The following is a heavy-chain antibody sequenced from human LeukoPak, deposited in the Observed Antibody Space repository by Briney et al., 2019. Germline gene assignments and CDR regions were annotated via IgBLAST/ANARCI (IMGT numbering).Heavy chain of an antibody. V-gene: IGHV1-2*02. CDR3: ARDEGSYGDYEYYFDF. CDR1: GYRFSDYY. D-gene: IGHD4-17*01. Sequence: ASVKVSCKTSGYRFSDYYMHWVRQAPGQGLEWMGWINPNSGGTNYAQKFQGRVTMTRETSISTAYMELSRLRSDDTAVYYCARDEGSYGDYEYYFDFWGQGTLVTVSS. CDR2: INPNSGGT. J-gene: IGHJ4*02.